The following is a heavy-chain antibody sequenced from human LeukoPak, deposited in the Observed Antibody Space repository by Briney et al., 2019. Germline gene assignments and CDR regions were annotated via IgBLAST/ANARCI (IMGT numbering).Heavy chain of an antibody. Sequence: SETLSLTCTVSGGSISSHCWSWIRQPPGKGLEWIGYIYYSGSTNYNPSLKSRVTISVDTSKNQFSLKLSSVTAADTAVYYCARVYSNYRLMYYYYYYYMDVWGKGTTVTVSS. J-gene: IGHJ6*03. CDR3: ARVYSNYRLMYYYYYYYMDV. D-gene: IGHD4-11*01. CDR2: IYYSGST. CDR1: GGSISSHC. V-gene: IGHV4-59*11.